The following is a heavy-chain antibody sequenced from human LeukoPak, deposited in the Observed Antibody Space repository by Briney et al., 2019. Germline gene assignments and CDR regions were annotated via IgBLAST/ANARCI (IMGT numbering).Heavy chain of an antibody. V-gene: IGHV3-74*03. CDR2: IYSDGSRT. CDR1: GFTLSNYR. Sequence: GGSLRLSCAGSGFTLSNYRMHWVRQGPGKGLAWVSRIYSDGSRTTYADSVKGRFTISGDNAKNTLYLQMNSLRADDTAVYYCTRSGRGGAFDIWGQGTMVTVSS. J-gene: IGHJ3*02. CDR3: TRSGRGGAFDI. D-gene: IGHD1-26*01.